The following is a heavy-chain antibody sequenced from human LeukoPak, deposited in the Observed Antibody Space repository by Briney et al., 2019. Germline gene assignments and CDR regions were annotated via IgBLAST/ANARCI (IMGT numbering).Heavy chain of an antibody. J-gene: IGHJ4*02. Sequence: GGSLKLSCAASGFTFSSYWMSWVRQAPGKGLEWVANIKRDGSEKYYVDSVKGRFTISRDNAKNSLYLQMNSLRAEDTAVYYCARDHPGATFFVYWGQGTLVTVSS. CDR1: GFTFSSYW. CDR2: IKRDGSEK. CDR3: ARDHPGATFFVY. V-gene: IGHV3-7*01. D-gene: IGHD1-26*01.